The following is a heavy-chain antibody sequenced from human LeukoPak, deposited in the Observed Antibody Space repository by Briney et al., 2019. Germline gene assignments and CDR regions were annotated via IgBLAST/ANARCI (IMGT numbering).Heavy chain of an antibody. CDR1: GYTFTGYY. D-gene: IGHD2-15*01. Sequence: ASVKVSCKASGYTFTGYYMHWVRQAPGQGLEWMGWINPNSGGTNYAQKFQGRVTMTRDTSISTAYMELSRLRPDDTAVYYCARDHGMLRAAFDIWGQGTMVTVSS. V-gene: IGHV1-2*02. CDR2: INPNSGGT. J-gene: IGHJ3*02. CDR3: ARDHGMLRAAFDI.